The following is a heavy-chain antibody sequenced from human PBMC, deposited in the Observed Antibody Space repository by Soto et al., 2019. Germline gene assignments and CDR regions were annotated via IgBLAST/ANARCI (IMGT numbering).Heavy chain of an antibody. J-gene: IGHJ4*02. CDR2: IYYSGST. CDR1: GGSISSGGYY. D-gene: IGHD5-12*01. Sequence: PSETLSLSCTVSGGSISSGGYYWSWIRQHPGKGLEWIGYIYYSGSTYYNPSLKSRVTISVDRSKNQFSLKLSSVTAADTAVYYCAAGGGLPRYYWGQGTLVTVS. CDR3: AAGGGLPRYY. V-gene: IGHV4-31*03.